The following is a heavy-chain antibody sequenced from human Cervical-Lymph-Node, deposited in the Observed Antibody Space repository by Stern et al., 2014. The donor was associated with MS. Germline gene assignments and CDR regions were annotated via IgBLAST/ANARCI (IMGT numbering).Heavy chain of an antibody. CDR2: INTNTGNP. J-gene: IGHJ2*01. D-gene: IGHD2-8*01. CDR1: GYVFTTFN. CDR3: ARNGAWGYSDL. V-gene: IGHV7-4-1*02. Sequence: VQLVQYGSELRKPGASVKVSCEASGYVFTTFNINWVRQAPGQGLEWLGWINTNTGNPTYAPGFAGRFAFSLDTSVTTAYLQITNLKAEDTAVYYCARNGAWGYSDLWGRGTLVSVSS.